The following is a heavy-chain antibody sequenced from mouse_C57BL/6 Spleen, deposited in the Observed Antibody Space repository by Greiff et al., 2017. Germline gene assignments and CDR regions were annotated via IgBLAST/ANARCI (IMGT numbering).Heavy chain of an antibody. Sequence: VKLMESGAELARPGASVKLSCKASGYTFTSYGISWVKQRTGQGLEWIGEIYPRSGNTYYNEKFKGKATLTADKSSSTAYMELRSLTSEDSAVYFCARDYGSGAWFAYWGQGTLVTVSA. CDR3: ARDYGSGAWFAY. V-gene: IGHV1-81*01. D-gene: IGHD1-1*01. CDR2: IYPRSGNT. J-gene: IGHJ3*01. CDR1: GYTFTSYG.